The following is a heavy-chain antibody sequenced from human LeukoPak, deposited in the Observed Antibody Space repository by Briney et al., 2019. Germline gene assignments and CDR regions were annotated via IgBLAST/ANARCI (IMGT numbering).Heavy chain of an antibody. D-gene: IGHD2-2*01. V-gene: IGHV1-69*05. J-gene: IGHJ3*02. CDR1: GDTFSNYA. CDR3: ARAFVVGQAVNLFDI. CDR2: IIPIFGTP. Sequence: SVKVSCKASGDTFSNYAVSWVRQAPGQGLEWMGGIIPIFGTPNYAQKLQGRVTITMDESTSTAYMELSSLRSEDTAVYYCARAFVVGQAVNLFDIWGQGTLVTISS.